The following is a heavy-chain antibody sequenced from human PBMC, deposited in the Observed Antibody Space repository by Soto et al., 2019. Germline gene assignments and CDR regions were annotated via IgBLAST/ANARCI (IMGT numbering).Heavy chain of an antibody. CDR3: ARALKPTTLTNLYFDY. V-gene: IGHV4-59*04. Sequence: SGTMYITCSVSGASTSNYHYSWIRQTPGKGLEWIGNMYHSGSTYYNPSLKSRVTMSVDTSRNQFSLRLTSVTAADTAVYYCARALKPTTLTNLYFDYWGQGILVTVSS. D-gene: IGHD4-17*01. CDR1: GASTSNYH. J-gene: IGHJ4*02. CDR2: MYHSGST.